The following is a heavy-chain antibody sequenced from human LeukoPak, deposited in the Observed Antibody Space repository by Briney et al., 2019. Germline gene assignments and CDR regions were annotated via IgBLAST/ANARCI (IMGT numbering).Heavy chain of an antibody. CDR3: ARRRSRDYFDY. V-gene: IGHV4-39*01. CDR2: TYYSGST. J-gene: IGHJ4*02. CDR1: GGSISSSIYY. Sequence: SGTLSLTCTVSGGSISSSIYYWGWIRQPPGKGLEWIGTTYYSGSTYYNPSFKSRVTISVDTSKNQFSLKLYSVTAADAAVYFCARRRSRDYFDYWGPGNLVTVSS. D-gene: IGHD3-10*01.